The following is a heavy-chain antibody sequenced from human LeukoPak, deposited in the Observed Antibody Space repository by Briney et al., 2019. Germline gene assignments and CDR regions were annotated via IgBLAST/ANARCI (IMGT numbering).Heavy chain of an antibody. CDR1: GDSVNSGAYY. J-gene: IGHJ4*02. V-gene: IGHV4-61*02. CDR2: IYPLETT. Sequence: SETLSLTCTVSGDSVNSGAYYWSWLRQPAGKEPEWIGRIYPLETTNYNPSLKSRVAISVDTSKNQFSLKLSSVTAADTAVYYCAKITMVRGVTRDYWGQGTLVTVSS. CDR3: AKITMVRGVTRDY. D-gene: IGHD3-10*01.